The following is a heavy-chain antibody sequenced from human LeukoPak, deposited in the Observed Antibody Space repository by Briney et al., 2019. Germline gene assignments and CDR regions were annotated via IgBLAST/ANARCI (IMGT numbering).Heavy chain of an antibody. CDR1: GYTFTGYY. V-gene: IGHV1-2*02. CDR3: ARGSRMVRGVANWFGP. J-gene: IGHJ5*02. Sequence: ASVKVSCKASGYTFTGYYMHWVRQAPGQGLEWMGWINPNSGGTNYAQKFQGRVTMTRDTSISTAYMELSRLRSDDTAVYYCARGSRMVRGVANWFGPWGQGTLVTVSS. D-gene: IGHD3-10*01. CDR2: INPNSGGT.